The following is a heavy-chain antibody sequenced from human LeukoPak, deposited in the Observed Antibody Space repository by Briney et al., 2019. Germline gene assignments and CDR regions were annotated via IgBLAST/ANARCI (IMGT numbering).Heavy chain of an antibody. Sequence: ASVKVSCKASGYTFTGYYMHWVRQAPGQGLEWMGWINPNSGDTNYAQKFQGRVTMTRDTSINTAYMELSSLTSDDTAVYYCARAYCSGDCPARGYWGQGALVTVSS. CDR2: INPNSGDT. V-gene: IGHV1-2*02. J-gene: IGHJ4*02. CDR3: ARAYCSGDCPARGY. D-gene: IGHD2-21*01. CDR1: GYTFTGYY.